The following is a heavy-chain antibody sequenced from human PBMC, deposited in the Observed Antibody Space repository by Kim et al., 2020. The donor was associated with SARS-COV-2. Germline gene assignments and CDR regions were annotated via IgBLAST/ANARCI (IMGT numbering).Heavy chain of an antibody. V-gene: IGHV3-21*01. CDR2: ISSSSSYI. J-gene: IGHJ6*02. CDR3: ARDFVVVPAAYYYYGMDV. Sequence: GGSLRLSCAASGFTFSSYSMNWVRQAPGKGLEWVSSISSSSSYIYYADSVKGRFTISRDNAKNSLYLQMNSLRAEDTAVYYCARDFVVVPAAYYYYGMDVWGQGTTVTVSS. D-gene: IGHD2-2*01. CDR1: GFTFSSYS.